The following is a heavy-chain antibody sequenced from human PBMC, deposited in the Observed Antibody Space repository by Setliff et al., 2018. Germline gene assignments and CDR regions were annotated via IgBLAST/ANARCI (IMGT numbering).Heavy chain of an antibody. CDR3: ARGDIAAGTTTISWWFDP. CDR2: IYHGGTT. V-gene: IGHV4-38-2*01. D-gene: IGHD6-13*01. Sequence: SETLSLTCGVSGYSIRNGYYWAWIRQPPGKGLEWIGSIYHGGTTYYSPSLKTRVTMSVDPSKNQFSLKLSSVTAADTAVYYCARGDIAAGTTTISWWFDPWGQGNLVTVS. J-gene: IGHJ5*02. CDR1: GYSIRNGYY.